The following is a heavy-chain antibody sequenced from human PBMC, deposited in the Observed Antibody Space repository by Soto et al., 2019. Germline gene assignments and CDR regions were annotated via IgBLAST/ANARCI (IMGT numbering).Heavy chain of an antibody. CDR3: ARGSPRNTDFDY. CDR2: IWYDGSNK. J-gene: IGHJ4*02. V-gene: IGHV3-33*01. D-gene: IGHD1-1*01. CDR1: GFTFSSYG. Sequence: GGSLRLSCAASGFTFSSYGMHWVRQAPGKGLEWVAVIWYDGSNKYYEDSVKGRFTISRDNSKNTLYLQMNSLRAEDTAVYYCARGSPRNTDFDYWGQGTLVTVSS.